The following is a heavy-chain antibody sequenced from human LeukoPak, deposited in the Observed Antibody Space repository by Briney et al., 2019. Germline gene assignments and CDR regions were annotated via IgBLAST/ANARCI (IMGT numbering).Heavy chain of an antibody. V-gene: IGHV3-21*01. CDR1: GFTFSSYS. J-gene: IGHJ3*02. CDR2: ISSSSSYI. Sequence: GGSLRLSCAASGFTFSSYSMNWVRQAPGKGLEWVSSISSSSSYIYYADSVKGRFTISRDNAKNSLYLQMNSLRAEDTAVYYCTTELHYYDSSGVAFDIWGQGTMVTVSS. CDR3: TTELHYYDSSGVAFDI. D-gene: IGHD3-22*01.